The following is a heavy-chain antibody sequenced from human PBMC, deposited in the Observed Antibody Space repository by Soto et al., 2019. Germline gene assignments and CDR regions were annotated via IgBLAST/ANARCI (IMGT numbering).Heavy chain of an antibody. CDR3: AREKVVPAAAGSYYYYGMDV. V-gene: IGHV1-69*13. CDR1: GGTFSSYA. J-gene: IGHJ6*02. D-gene: IGHD2-2*01. CDR2: IIPIFGTA. Sequence: SVKVSCKASGGTFSSYAISWVRQAPGQGLEWMGGIIPIFGTANYAQKFRGRVTITADESTSTAYMELSSLRSEDTAVYYCAREKVVPAAAGSYYYYGMDVWGQGTTVTVSS.